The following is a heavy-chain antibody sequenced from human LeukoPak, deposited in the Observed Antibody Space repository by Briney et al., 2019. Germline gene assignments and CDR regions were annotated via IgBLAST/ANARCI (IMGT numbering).Heavy chain of an antibody. Sequence: SETLSLTCAVYGGSFSGYYWSWIRQPPGKGLEWIGEINHSGSTNYNPSLKSRVTISVDTSKNQFSLKLSSVTAADTAVYYCARGRRGPQLVRNGYYYYYYMDVWGKGTTVTVSS. D-gene: IGHD6-6*01. J-gene: IGHJ6*03. V-gene: IGHV4-34*01. CDR1: GGSFSGYY. CDR2: INHSGST. CDR3: ARGRRGPQLVRNGYYYYYYMDV.